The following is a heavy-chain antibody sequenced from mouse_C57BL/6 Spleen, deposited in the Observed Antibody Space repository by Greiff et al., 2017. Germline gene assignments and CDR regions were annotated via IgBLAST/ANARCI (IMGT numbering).Heavy chain of an antibody. J-gene: IGHJ4*01. V-gene: IGHV1-39*01. CDR2: INPNYGTT. CDR3: AREEDGSSFYAMDY. CDR1: GYSFTDYN. Sequence: VQLKQSGPELVKPGASVKISCKASGYSFTDYNMNWVKQSNGKSLEWIGVINPNYGTTSYNQKFKGKATLTVDQSSSTAYMQINSLTSEDSAVYYWAREEDGSSFYAMDYWGQGTSVTVSS. D-gene: IGHD1-1*01.